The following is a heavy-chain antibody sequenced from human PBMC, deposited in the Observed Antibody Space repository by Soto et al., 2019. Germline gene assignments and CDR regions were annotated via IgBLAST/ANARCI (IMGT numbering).Heavy chain of an antibody. D-gene: IGHD1-1*01. Sequence: PSETLSLTCTVSGGSISSGGYYWNWIRQHPGKGLEWIGYIYYSGSTYYNPSLKSRVTISIDTSKNQFSLKLTSVTAVDTAVYYCARDKITGLFDYWGQGTLVTVSS. CDR2: IYYSGST. CDR3: ARDKITGLFDY. V-gene: IGHV4-31*03. CDR1: GGSISSGGYY. J-gene: IGHJ4*02.